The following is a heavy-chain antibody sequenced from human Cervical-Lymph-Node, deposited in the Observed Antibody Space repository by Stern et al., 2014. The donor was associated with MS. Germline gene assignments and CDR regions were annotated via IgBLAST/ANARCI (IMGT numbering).Heavy chain of an antibody. CDR1: GFTFDNYA. J-gene: IGHJ6*02. Sequence: VQLVQSGGCLVQPGWSLRLSCVASGFTFDNYAMHWVRQAPGKGLECVSGPSWNSDSIAYADSVKGRFTISKDNAKNSLYLQMNSLRPEDTALYYCTRGPVXTGXGYYYYGMDVWGQGTTVVVSS. V-gene: IGHV3-9*01. CDR2: PSWNSDSI. D-gene: IGHD5-18*01. CDR3: TRGPVXTGXGYYYYGMDV.